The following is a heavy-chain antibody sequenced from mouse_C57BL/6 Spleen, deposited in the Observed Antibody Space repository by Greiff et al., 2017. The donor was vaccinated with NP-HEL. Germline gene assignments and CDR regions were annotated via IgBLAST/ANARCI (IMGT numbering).Heavy chain of an antibody. CDR3: ARREILLFDY. CDR2: IDPSDSYT. V-gene: IGHV1-50*01. J-gene: IGHJ2*01. D-gene: IGHD1-1*01. Sequence: VQLQQPGAELVKPGASVKLSCKASGYTFTSYWMQWVKQRPGQGLEWIGEIDPSDSYTNYNQKFKGKATLTVDTSSSTAYMQLSSLTSEDSAVYYCARREILLFDYWGQGTTLTVSS. CDR1: GYTFTSYW.